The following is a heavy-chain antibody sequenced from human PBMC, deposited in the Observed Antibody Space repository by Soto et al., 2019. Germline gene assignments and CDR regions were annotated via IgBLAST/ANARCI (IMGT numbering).Heavy chain of an antibody. V-gene: IGHV3-30-3*01. D-gene: IGHD3-3*01. Sequence: QVQLVESGGDVVQPGRSLRLSCAVSGFTFSSYAMHWVRQAPGKGLEWVAVISYDGSNKYYAGSVKGRFTISRDNSKNTLYLQMNSLRAEDTAVYYCARHKRDLRFLEWSYYFDYWGQGTLVTVSS. CDR1: GFTFSSYA. CDR3: ARHKRDLRFLEWSYYFDY. J-gene: IGHJ4*02. CDR2: ISYDGSNK.